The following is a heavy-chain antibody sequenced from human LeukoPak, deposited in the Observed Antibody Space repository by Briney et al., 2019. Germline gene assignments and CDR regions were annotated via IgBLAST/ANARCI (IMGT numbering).Heavy chain of an antibody. CDR2: MNPNSGRT. V-gene: IGHV1-8*01. J-gene: IGHJ4*02. Sequence: ASVKVSCKASGYTLTSYDINWVRQATGQGLEWMGWMNPNSGRTGYAQNFQGRLTITRSTPINTAYMELSSLRSEDTAVYYCTRETSSRYFDYWGQGTLVTVSS. CDR3: TRETSSRYFDY. CDR1: GYTLTSYD.